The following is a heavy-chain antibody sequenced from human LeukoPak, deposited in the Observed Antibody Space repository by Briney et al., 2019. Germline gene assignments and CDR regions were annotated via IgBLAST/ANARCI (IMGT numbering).Heavy chain of an antibody. D-gene: IGHD2-2*01. J-gene: IGHJ4*02. V-gene: IGHV4-34*01. CDR1: GGSFSGYY. CDR3: AREVVVVPAASWGGPFDY. Sequence: SETLSLTCAVYGGSFSGYYWSWIRQPPGKGLEWIGEINHSGSTNYNPSLKSRATISVDTSKNQFSLKLSSVTAADTAVYYCAREVVVVPAASWGGPFDYWGQGTLVTVSS. CDR2: INHSGST.